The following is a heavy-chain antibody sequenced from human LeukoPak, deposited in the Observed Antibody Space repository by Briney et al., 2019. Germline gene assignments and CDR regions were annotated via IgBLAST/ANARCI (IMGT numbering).Heavy chain of an antibody. J-gene: IGHJ4*02. Sequence: PSETLSLTCTVSGDSISSGDYYWSWIRQPAGKGLEWIGRISSSGSTNYNPSLKSRVTISVDTSKNQFSLKLSSVTAADTAVYYCARGGQHDYVWGSFNYWGQGTLVTVSS. V-gene: IGHV4-61*02. D-gene: IGHD3-16*01. CDR3: ARGGQHDYVWGSFNY. CDR2: ISSSGST. CDR1: GDSISSGDYY.